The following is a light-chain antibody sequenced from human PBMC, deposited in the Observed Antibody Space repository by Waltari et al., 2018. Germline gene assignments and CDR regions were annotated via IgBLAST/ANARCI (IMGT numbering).Light chain of an antibody. J-gene: IGKJ2*01. CDR1: QRISYY. Sequence: DLQMTQSPSSLSASVGDRVTITCRASQRISYYLNWYQQKPGKAPKFLIYAASSLQSGVPSRFSGSASGTDFTLTISSLQPEDFATYFCQQSDSTPYTFGQGTKLEIK. V-gene: IGKV1-39*01. CDR2: AAS. CDR3: QQSDSTPYT.